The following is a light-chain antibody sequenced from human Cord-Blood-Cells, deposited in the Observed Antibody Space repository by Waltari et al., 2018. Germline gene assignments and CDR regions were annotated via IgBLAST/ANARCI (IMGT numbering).Light chain of an antibody. Sequence: QSALTQPASVSGSPGQSITISCTGTSSDVGSYNLVSWYPQHPGKAPKLMIYEGSQRPSGVSNRFSGSKAGNTASLTISGLQAEDEADYYCCSYAGSSTWVFGGGTKLTVL. V-gene: IGLV2-23*01. J-gene: IGLJ3*02. CDR3: CSYAGSSTWV. CDR1: SSDVGSYNL. CDR2: EGS.